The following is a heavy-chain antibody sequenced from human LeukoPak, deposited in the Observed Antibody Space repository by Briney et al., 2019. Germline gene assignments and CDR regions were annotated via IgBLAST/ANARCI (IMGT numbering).Heavy chain of an antibody. Sequence: GASVKVSCKASGYTFTGYYMHWVRQAPGQGLEWMGWINPNSGGTNYAQKFQGRVTMTRDTSISTAYMELSRLRSDDTAVYYCARALRSYGPIYFDYWGQGTLVTVSS. J-gene: IGHJ4*02. CDR2: INPNSGGT. CDR3: ARALRSYGPIYFDY. V-gene: IGHV1-2*02. D-gene: IGHD5-18*01. CDR1: GYTFTGYY.